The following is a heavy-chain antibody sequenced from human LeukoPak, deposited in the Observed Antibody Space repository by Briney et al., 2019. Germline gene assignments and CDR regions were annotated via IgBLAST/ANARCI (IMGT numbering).Heavy chain of an antibody. D-gene: IGHD3-9*01. CDR3: AKQIYDILTGRDY. J-gene: IGHJ4*02. CDR1: GFTFSSYA. CDR2: ISGSGGST. Sequence: PGGSLTLSCAASGFTFSSYAMSWVRQAPGKGLEWVSAISGSGGSTYYADSVKGRFTISRDNSKNTLYLQMNSLRAEDTAVYYCAKQIYDILTGRDYWGQGTLVTVSS. V-gene: IGHV3-23*01.